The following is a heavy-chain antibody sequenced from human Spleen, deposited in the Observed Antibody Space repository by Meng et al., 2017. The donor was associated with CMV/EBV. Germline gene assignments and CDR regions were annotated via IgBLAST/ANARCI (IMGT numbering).Heavy chain of an antibody. D-gene: IGHD1-26*01. CDR2: IYSGGST. Sequence: GESLKISCAASGFTFSSYAMSWVRQAPGKGLEWVSVIYSGGSTYYADSVKGRFTISRDNSKNSLYLQMNSLRAEDTALYYCARDRSGSFLALYYYGMDVWGQGTTVTVSS. CDR3: ARDRSGSFLALYYYGMDV. V-gene: IGHV3-23*03. J-gene: IGHJ6*02. CDR1: GFTFSSYA.